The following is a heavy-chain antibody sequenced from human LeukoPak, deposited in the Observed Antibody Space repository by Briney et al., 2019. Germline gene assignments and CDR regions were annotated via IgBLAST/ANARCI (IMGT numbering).Heavy chain of an antibody. Sequence: SQNLSLTCTVFGGSISSRGYYWSWIRQHAGKGLEWIGYIYYRGSTYFNPSLKSRITISVDTSKNQFSLTLSSVTAADAAVYFCARTYYDVSTGYPGYYFDYWGQGTLVTVSS. CDR2: IYYRGST. J-gene: IGHJ4*02. D-gene: IGHD3-9*01. V-gene: IGHV4-31*03. CDR1: GGSISSRGYY. CDR3: ARTYYDVSTGYPGYYFDY.